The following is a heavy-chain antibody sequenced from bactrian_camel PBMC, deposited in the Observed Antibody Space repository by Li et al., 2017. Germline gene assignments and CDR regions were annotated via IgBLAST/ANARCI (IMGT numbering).Heavy chain of an antibody. CDR1: GFTLNWRCS. D-gene: IGHD5*01. CDR3: AGHRTRWVLDY. V-gene: IGHV3S55*01. Sequence: QLVESGGGSVQAGGSLRLSCVASGFTLNWRCSMAWYRQAPGKERELVSRIGSDGSRYYADSVKGRFTVTRDNAKNTLYLQMNNLKAEDTAMYYCAGHRTRWVLDYWGQGTQVTVS. J-gene: IGHJ4*01. CDR2: IGSDGSR.